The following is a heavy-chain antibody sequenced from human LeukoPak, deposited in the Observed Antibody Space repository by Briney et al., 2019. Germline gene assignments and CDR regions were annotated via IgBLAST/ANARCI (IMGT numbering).Heavy chain of an antibody. D-gene: IGHD1-26*01. V-gene: IGHV1-3*01. CDR2: ISAGNGNT. J-gene: IGHJ4*02. Sequence: GASVKVSCKASGYTFTSYAIHWVRQAPGQRLEWMGWISAGNGNTKYSQNFQCRVTFISNTSATTAFMELSSLTSEDAAVYYCARDHGSGSNDYWGQGTLVTVSS. CDR1: GYTFTSYA. CDR3: ARDHGSGSNDY.